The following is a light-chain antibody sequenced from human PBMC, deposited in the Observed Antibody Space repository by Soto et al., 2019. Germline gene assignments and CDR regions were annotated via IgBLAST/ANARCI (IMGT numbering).Light chain of an antibody. J-gene: IGLJ1*01. CDR2: GNS. Sequence: QSVLTQPPSVSGAPGQRVTISCTGSSSNIGAGYDVHWYQQLPGTAPKLLIYGNSNRPSGVPDRFSGSKSGTSASLAITGLQAEDEADYYCQSYGSSLSGYVFGTVTKVTVL. CDR1: SSNIGAGYD. V-gene: IGLV1-40*01. CDR3: QSYGSSLSGYV.